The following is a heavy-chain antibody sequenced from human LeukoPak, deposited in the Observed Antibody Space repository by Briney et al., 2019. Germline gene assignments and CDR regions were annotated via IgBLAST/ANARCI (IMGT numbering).Heavy chain of an antibody. CDR3: ARGNSPEDIVVVVGPYFDY. Sequence: PSETLSLTCTVSGGSISSYYWSWIRQPPGKGLEWIGYIYYSGSTNYNPSLKSRVTISVDTSKNQFSLKLSSVTAADTAVYYCARGNSPEDIVVVVGPYFDYWGQGTLVTVSS. D-gene: IGHD2-15*01. CDR2: IYYSGST. CDR1: GGSISSYY. J-gene: IGHJ4*02. V-gene: IGHV4-59*01.